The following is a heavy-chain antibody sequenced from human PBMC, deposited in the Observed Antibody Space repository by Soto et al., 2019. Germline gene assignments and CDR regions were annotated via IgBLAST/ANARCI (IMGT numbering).Heavy chain of an antibody. V-gene: IGHV3-48*03. Sequence: GGSLRLSCAAAGFTFSNYEVIWVRQAPGKGLEWISYISKSGGGRTTYYADSVKGRFTISRDNPKNSLYLQMNSLRVEDTAVYYCAKNGYGSDVLWWFGPWGQGSLVTVSS. CDR2: ISKSGGGRTT. D-gene: IGHD3-10*02. CDR3: AKNGYGSDVLWWFGP. CDR1: GFTFSNYE. J-gene: IGHJ5*02.